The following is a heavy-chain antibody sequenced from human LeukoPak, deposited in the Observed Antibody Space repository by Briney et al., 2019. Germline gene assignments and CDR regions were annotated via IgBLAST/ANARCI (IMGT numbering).Heavy chain of an antibody. CDR2: IYYSGST. D-gene: IGHD3-22*01. CDR3: ARGEYYYDSSGYYISTYYFDY. CDR1: GGSISSYY. V-gene: IGHV4-59*01. Sequence: SETLSLTCTVSGGSISSYYWSWIRQPPGKGLEWIGYIYYSGSTNYNPSLKSRVTISVDTSKNQFSLKLSPVTAADTAVYYCARGEYYYDSSGYYISTYYFDYWGQGTLVTVSS. J-gene: IGHJ4*02.